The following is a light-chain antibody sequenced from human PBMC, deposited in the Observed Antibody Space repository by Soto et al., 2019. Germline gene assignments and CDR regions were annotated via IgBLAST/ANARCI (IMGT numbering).Light chain of an antibody. J-gene: IGKJ1*01. CDR2: DAS. Sequence: VIWMTQSPSLLSASTGDRVTISCRISQGISSHLAWYQQRPGKAPDLLIYDASTLQSGVPSRFSGSGSGTDFTLTISFLQSEDFGTYYCQQYHGFPWTFGQGTXVEI. CDR1: QGISSH. V-gene: IGKV1D-8*01. CDR3: QQYHGFPWT.